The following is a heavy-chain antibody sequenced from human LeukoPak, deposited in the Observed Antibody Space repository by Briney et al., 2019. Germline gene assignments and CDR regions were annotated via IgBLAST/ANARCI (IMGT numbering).Heavy chain of an antibody. CDR1: GGSISSHY. D-gene: IGHD3-22*01. CDR3: AARYYYDSSGYPRGLDAFDI. CDR2: IYYSGST. Sequence: SETLSLTCTVSGGSISSHYWSWIRKPPGKGLEWIGYIYYSGSTNYNPSLKSRVTISVDTSKNQFSLKLSSVTAADTAVYYCAARYYYDSSGYPRGLDAFDIWGQGTMVTVSS. J-gene: IGHJ3*02. V-gene: IGHV4-59*11.